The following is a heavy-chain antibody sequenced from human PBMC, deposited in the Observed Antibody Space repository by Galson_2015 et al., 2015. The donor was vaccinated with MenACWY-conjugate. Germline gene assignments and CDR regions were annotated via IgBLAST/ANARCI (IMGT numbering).Heavy chain of an antibody. D-gene: IGHD6-19*01. CDR3: RIVVAGIAY. CDR1: GFTFSTYW. CDR2: IKQDGSEK. V-gene: IGHV3-7*03. Sequence: SLRLSCAASGFTFSTYWMSWVRQAPGKGLEWVANIKQDGSEKYYVDSVKGRFIISRDNAKNSLYLQLNSLRAEDTAVYYCRIVVAGIAYWGQATPVTVSS. J-gene: IGHJ4*02.